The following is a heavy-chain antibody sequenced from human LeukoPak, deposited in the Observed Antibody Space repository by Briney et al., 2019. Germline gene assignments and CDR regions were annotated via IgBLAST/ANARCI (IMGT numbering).Heavy chain of an antibody. D-gene: IGHD5-24*01. Sequence: GGSLRLSCAASGFTFSSYAMSWVRQAPGKGLEWVSAIGGSGGSTYYADSVKGRFTISRDNSKNTLYLQMNSLRAEDTAVYYCAKVGDGYTIRRGIDYWGQGTLVTVSS. J-gene: IGHJ4*02. CDR3: AKVGDGYTIRRGIDY. CDR1: GFTFSSYA. CDR2: IGGSGGST. V-gene: IGHV3-23*01.